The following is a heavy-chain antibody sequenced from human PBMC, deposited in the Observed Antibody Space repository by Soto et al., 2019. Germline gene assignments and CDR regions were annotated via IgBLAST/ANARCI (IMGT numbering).Heavy chain of an antibody. D-gene: IGHD6-6*01. CDR3: AKSPDPYSSSNYYYYGMDV. CDR2: IIPIFGTT. J-gene: IGHJ6*02. V-gene: IGHV1-69*15. CDR1: GGTLSSYA. Sequence: QVQLVQSGAEVKKPGSSVKVSCKASGGTLSSYAITWVRQAPGQGLEWMGRIIPIFGTTNYAQKFQGRVTITADESTSTAYMDLSSLRSDDTAVYYCAKSPDPYSSSNYYYYGMDVWGQGTTVTVSS.